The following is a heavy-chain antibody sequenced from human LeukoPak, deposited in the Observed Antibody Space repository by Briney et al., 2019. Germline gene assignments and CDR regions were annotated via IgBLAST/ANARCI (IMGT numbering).Heavy chain of an antibody. CDR2: ISYDGSNK. Sequence: GGSLRLSCAASGFTFSSYGMHGVRQAPGKGVEWVAVISYDGSNKYYADSVKGRFTISRDNSKNTLYLQMNSLRAEDTAVYYCAKDEDIVVVPAAMDYWGQGTLVTVSS. D-gene: IGHD2-2*01. CDR3: AKDEDIVVVPAAMDY. J-gene: IGHJ4*02. V-gene: IGHV3-30*18. CDR1: GFTFSSYG.